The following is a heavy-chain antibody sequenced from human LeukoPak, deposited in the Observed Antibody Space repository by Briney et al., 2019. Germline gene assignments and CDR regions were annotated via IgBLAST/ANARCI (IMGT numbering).Heavy chain of an antibody. V-gene: IGHV1-24*01. D-gene: IGHD3-10*01. CDR2: YDPKEGER. J-gene: IGHJ6*03. CDR3: ARARGDYYGSGTSRYYYYYMDV. CDR1: GYTLSELS. Sequence: ASVRVSCKVSGYTLSELSMHWVRQAPGKGLEWMGSYDPKEGERVNAEKFQGRVTMTRDMSTSTAYMELSSLRSEDMAVYYCARARGDYYGSGTSRYYYYYMDVWGKGTTVTISS.